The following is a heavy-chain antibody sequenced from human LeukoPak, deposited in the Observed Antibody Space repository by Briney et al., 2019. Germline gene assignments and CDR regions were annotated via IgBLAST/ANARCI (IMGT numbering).Heavy chain of an antibody. CDR1: GDSVSSYSAA. J-gene: IGHJ4*02. CDR2: TYYRSKWYN. D-gene: IGHD6-19*01. Sequence: ASQTLSLTCAISGDSVSSYSAAWNWIRQSPSRGLEWLGRTYYRSKWYNDYAVSVKGRITINPDTSKSQFSLRLTSVTPEDTAVCYCARSYSSGWDFDYWGQGTLVTVS. V-gene: IGHV6-1*01. CDR3: ARSYSSGWDFDY.